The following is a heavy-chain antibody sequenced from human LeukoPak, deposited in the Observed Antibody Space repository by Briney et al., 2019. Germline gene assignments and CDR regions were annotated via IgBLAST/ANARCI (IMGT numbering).Heavy chain of an antibody. V-gene: IGHV3-15*01. D-gene: IGHD1-1*01. J-gene: IGHJ4*02. CDR3: ATGVVTGTSR. CDR2: IRSKTEGETK. CDR1: GFTFDDYA. Sequence: GGSLRLSCAASGFTFDDYAMHWVRQAPGKGLEWVARIRSKTEGETKEYAASVKGRFTISRDDSRSRLYLQMNSLKTEDTAVYYCATGVVTGTSRWGQGTLVTVSS.